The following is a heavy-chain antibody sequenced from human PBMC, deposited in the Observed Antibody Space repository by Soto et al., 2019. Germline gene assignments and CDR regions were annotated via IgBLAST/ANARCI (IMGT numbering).Heavy chain of an antibody. D-gene: IGHD3-10*01. Sequence: EVQLFESGGGLVQPGGSLRLSCAASGFTFSSYAMSWVRQAPGKGLEWVSAISGSGGSTSYADSVKGVFTISRDNSKNPLYLQMNSLRAEHTAVYYGAKGPYALVRGRAYYYGMDVWGPGTRVTVSS. V-gene: IGHV3-23*01. CDR2: ISGSGGST. CDR1: GFTFSSYA. CDR3: AKGPYALVRGRAYYYGMDV. J-gene: IGHJ6*02.